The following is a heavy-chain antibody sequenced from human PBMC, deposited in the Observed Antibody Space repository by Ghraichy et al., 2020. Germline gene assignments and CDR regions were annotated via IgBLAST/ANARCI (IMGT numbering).Heavy chain of an antibody. Sequence: GESLNISCAASGFTFSSYGMHWVRQAPGKGLEWVAVIWYDGSNKYYADSVKGRFTISRDNSKNTLYLQMNSLRAEDTAVYYCARGGAAAIDYWGQGTLVTVSS. D-gene: IGHD6-13*01. CDR2: IWYDGSNK. CDR3: ARGGAAAIDY. V-gene: IGHV3-33*01. J-gene: IGHJ4*02. CDR1: GFTFSSYG.